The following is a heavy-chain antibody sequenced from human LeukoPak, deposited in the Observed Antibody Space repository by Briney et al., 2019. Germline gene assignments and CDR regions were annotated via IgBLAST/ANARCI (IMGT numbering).Heavy chain of an antibody. CDR3: ARGGWGIAAANVDY. Sequence: PGGSLRLSCAASGFTFSNYGMHWVRQAPGKGLEWVAFIRFDESRTFYGDSVKGRFTISRDNAKNTLYLQMDSLRAEDTGVYYCARGGWGIAAANVDYWGQGTLVTVSS. CDR1: GFTFSNYG. D-gene: IGHD6-13*01. V-gene: IGHV3-30*02. J-gene: IGHJ4*02. CDR2: IRFDESRT.